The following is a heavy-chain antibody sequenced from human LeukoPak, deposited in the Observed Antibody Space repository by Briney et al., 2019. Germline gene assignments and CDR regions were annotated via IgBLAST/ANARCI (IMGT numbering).Heavy chain of an antibody. CDR1: GGSISSSSYY. J-gene: IGHJ4*02. CDR3: ARGVDDYVWGSYRHIAPVGVLVAYYFDY. V-gene: IGHV4-39*07. Sequence: PSETLSLTCTVSGGSISSSSYYWGWIRQPPGKGLEWIGSIYHSGSTYYNPSLKSRVTIAVETSKNQFSLKLSSVTAADKAVYYCARGVDDYVWGSYRHIAPVGVLVAYYFDYWGQGTLVTVSS. CDR2: IYHSGST. D-gene: IGHD3-16*02.